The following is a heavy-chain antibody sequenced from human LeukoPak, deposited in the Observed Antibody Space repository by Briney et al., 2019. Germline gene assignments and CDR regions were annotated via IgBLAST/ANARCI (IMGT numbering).Heavy chain of an antibody. CDR1: GGSISSSSYY. Sequence: SETLSLTCTVSGGSISSSSYYWGWIRQPPGKGLEWVGSIYYSGSTNYNPSLKSRVTISVDTSKNQFSLKLSSVTAADTAVYYCARRGSSSFFTSYYFDYWGQGTLVTVSS. D-gene: IGHD6-6*01. V-gene: IGHV4-39*07. J-gene: IGHJ4*02. CDR2: IYYSGST. CDR3: ARRGSSSFFTSYYFDY.